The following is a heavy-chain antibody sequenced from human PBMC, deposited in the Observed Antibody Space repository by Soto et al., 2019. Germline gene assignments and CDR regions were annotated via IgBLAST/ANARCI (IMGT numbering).Heavy chain of an antibody. CDR3: AKVPPLYSYGHDKDY. CDR2: ISGSGGST. Sequence: GSLRLSCAASGFTFSSYAMSWVRQAPGKGLEWVSAISGSGGSTYYADSVKGRFTISRDNSKNTLYLQMNSLRAEDTALYYWAKVPPLYSYGHDKDYWGQGTLVTVSS. J-gene: IGHJ4*02. V-gene: IGHV3-23*01. D-gene: IGHD5-18*01. CDR1: GFTFSSYA.